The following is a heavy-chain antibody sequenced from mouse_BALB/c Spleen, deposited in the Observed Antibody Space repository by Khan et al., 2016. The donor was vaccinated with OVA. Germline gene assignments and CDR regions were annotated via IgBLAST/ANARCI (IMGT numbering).Heavy chain of an antibody. CDR2: IWGDGST. Sequence: QVQLKQSGPGLVAPSQSLSITCTVSGFSLTSYGVNWVRQPPGKGLEWLGVIWGDGSTTYHSTHKYSLIISKDNAKRQVFLTLNSLQTDDTATYYCGKCTPDDYSIDYWGQGTSVTVSS. CDR1: GFSLTSYG. V-gene: IGHV2-3*01. CDR3: GKCTPDDYSIDY. J-gene: IGHJ4*01.